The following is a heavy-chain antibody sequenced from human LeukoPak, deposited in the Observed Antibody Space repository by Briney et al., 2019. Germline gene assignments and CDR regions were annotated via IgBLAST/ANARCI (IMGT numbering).Heavy chain of an antibody. CDR2: VYYTGST. CDR3: SRGSYDILTGYSTLEEY. Sequence: SETLSLTCTVSGGSISSSTYYWGWIRQPPGKGLEWIGSVYYTGSTYYNPSLKSRITILLDTSKNQISLKLSSVTAADTAVYYCSRGSYDILTGYSTLEEYWGQGTLVTVSS. CDR1: GGSISSSTYY. V-gene: IGHV4-39*01. J-gene: IGHJ4*02. D-gene: IGHD3-9*01.